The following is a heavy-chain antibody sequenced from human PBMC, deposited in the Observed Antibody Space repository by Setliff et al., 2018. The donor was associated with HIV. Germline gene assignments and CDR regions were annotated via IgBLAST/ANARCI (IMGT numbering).Heavy chain of an antibody. J-gene: IGHJ3*02. CDR2: IIPIFGTA. CDR3: ARGGGIAAAGGDAFDI. CDR1: GDTFSTFA. D-gene: IGHD6-13*01. Sequence: KVSCKASGDTFSTFAIIWVRQTPGQGLEWMGGIIPIFGTANYAQKFQGRVTITTDESTRTAYMELSSLRSEDTAVYYCARGGGIAAAGGDAFDIWGQGTMVTVSS. V-gene: IGHV1-69*05.